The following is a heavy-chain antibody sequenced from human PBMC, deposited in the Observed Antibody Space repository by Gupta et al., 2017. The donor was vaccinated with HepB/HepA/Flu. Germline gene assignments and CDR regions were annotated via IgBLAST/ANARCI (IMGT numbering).Heavy chain of an antibody. Sequence: QVQLQQWGAGLLKPSETLSLTCAVYGGSFSGYYWSWIRQPPGKGLEWIGEINHSGSTNYNPSLKSRVTISVDTSKNQFSLKLSSVTAADTAVYYCARGGFNNSPNAYGMDVWGQGTTVTVSS. V-gene: IGHV4-34*01. CDR2: INHSGST. CDR1: GGSFSGYY. D-gene: IGHD4-23*01. CDR3: ARGGFNNSPNAYGMDV. J-gene: IGHJ6*02.